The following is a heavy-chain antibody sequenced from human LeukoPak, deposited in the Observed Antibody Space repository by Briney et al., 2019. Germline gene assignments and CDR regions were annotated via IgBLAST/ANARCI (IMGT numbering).Heavy chain of an antibody. CDR3: ASGGDDLRSGQSLHYFDY. CDR2: ISPIFGTP. Sequence: SVKVSRKASGGSFRSYATSWVRPAPRQGLEWMGRISPIFGTPNLAQTSQGRVPIPTDESTTTANMELSSLRSEDTAVYYCASGGDDLRSGQSLHYFDYWGQGTLVTVSS. CDR1: GGSFRSYA. D-gene: IGHD3-3*01. J-gene: IGHJ4*02. V-gene: IGHV1-69*05.